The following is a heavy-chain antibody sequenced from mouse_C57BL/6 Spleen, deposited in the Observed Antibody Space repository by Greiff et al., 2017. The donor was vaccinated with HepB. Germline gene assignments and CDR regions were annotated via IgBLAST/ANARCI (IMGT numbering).Heavy chain of an antibody. J-gene: IGHJ3*01. CDR1: GYAFSSYW. CDR2: IYPGDGDT. V-gene: IGHV1-80*01. CDR3: ARDYYGSGFAY. Sequence: VKLMESGAELVKPGASVKISCKASGYAFSSYWMNWVKQRPGKGLEWIGQIYPGDGDTNYNGKFKGKATLTADKSSSTAYMQLSSLTSEDSAVYFCARDYYGSGFAYWGQGTLVTVSA. D-gene: IGHD1-1*01.